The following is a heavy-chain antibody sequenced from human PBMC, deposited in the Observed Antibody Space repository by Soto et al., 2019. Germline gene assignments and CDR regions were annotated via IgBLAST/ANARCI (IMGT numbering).Heavy chain of an antibody. CDR3: ARQPYSRSWYWFDP. CDR1: GGSISSSSYY. V-gene: IGHV4-39*01. CDR2: IYYSGST. D-gene: IGHD6-13*01. J-gene: IGHJ5*02. Sequence: SETLSLTCTVSGGSISSSSYYWGWIRQPPGKGLEWIGSIYYSGSTYYNPSLKSRVTISVDTSKNQFSLKLSSVTAADTAVYYCARQPYSRSWYWFDPWGQGTLVTVSS.